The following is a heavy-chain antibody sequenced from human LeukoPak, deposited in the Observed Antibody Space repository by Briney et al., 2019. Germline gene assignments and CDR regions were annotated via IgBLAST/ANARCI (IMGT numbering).Heavy chain of an antibody. V-gene: IGHV4-31*03. CDR2: IYYSGST. CDR3: ARAGNGILTGYFQNWYFDL. Sequence: SQTLSLTCTVSGGAISSGGYYWSWIRQHPGKGLEWIGYIYYSGSTYYNPSLKSRVTISVDTSKNQFSLKLSSVTAADTAVYYCARAGNGILTGYFQNWYFDLWGRGTLVTVSS. D-gene: IGHD3-9*01. J-gene: IGHJ2*01. CDR1: GGAISSGGYY.